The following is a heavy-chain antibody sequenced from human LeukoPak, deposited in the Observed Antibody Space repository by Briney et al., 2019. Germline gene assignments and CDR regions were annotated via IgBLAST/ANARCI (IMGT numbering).Heavy chain of an antibody. Sequence: SETLSLTCTVSGGSISSGGYYWSWIRQHPGKGLEWIGYIYYSGSTYYNPSLKSRVTISVDTSKNQFSLKLSSVTAADTAVYYCARSAVAGPLSWFDPWGPGTLVTVSS. J-gene: IGHJ5*02. CDR2: IYYSGST. CDR1: GGSISSGGYY. V-gene: IGHV4-31*03. CDR3: ARSAVAGPLSWFDP. D-gene: IGHD6-19*01.